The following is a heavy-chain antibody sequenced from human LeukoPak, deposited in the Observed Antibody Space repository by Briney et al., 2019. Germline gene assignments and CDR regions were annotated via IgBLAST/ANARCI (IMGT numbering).Heavy chain of an antibody. J-gene: IGHJ5*02. CDR1: GASINSTNFC. CDR2: ISYTGNT. CDR3: ARQGTMTRGGYWLDP. Sequence: SETLSLTCSVSGASINSTNFCWSWIRQPPGKGLESIGSISYTGNTYSNPSLNSRVTMSVDTSKNQFSLKLSSVTAADTAVYYCARQGTMTRGGYWLDPWGRGTLVTVSS. V-gene: IGHV4-39*01. D-gene: IGHD3-10*01.